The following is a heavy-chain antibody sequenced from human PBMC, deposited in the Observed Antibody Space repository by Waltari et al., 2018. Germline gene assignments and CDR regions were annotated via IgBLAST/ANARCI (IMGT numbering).Heavy chain of an antibody. CDR1: GGSFHGYY. V-gene: IGHV4-34*01. CDR2: INHSGST. D-gene: IGHD4-17*01. CDR3: ASRTTVTNYYFDY. Sequence: QVQLQQWGAGLFKPSETLSLTCAVYGGSFHGYYLSWHRQPPGKGLEWIGEINHSGSTNYNPSLKSRVTISVDTSKNQFSLKLSSVTAADTAVYYCASRTTVTNYYFDYWGQGTLVTVSS. J-gene: IGHJ4*02.